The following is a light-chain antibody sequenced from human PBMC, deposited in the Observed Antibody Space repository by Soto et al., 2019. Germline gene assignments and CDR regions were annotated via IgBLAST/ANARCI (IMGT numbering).Light chain of an antibody. J-gene: IGKJ5*01. CDR1: QSVSSY. Sequence: EVVWTQSPDTLSWPPGERATLSCRSSQSVSSYLAWYQQKPGQAPRLLIDDASNRATGIPARFSGSGSGTDFTLTISSLEPEDFALYYCQQRSNWPLITFGQGTRWRL. CDR2: DAS. V-gene: IGKV3-11*01. CDR3: QQRSNWPLIT.